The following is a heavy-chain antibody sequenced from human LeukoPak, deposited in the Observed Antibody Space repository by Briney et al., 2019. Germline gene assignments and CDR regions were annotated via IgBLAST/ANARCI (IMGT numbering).Heavy chain of an antibody. CDR2: ISGSGGST. Sequence: GGSLRLSCAASGFTFSSYAMSWVRQAPGKGLEWVSAISGSGGSTYYADSVKGRFTISRDNSKNTLYLQMNSLRAEDTAVYYCAKDRATVVRFLEWLSIDYWGQGTLVTVSS. CDR1: GFTFSSYA. CDR3: AKDRATVVRFLEWLSIDY. D-gene: IGHD3-3*01. J-gene: IGHJ4*02. V-gene: IGHV3-23*01.